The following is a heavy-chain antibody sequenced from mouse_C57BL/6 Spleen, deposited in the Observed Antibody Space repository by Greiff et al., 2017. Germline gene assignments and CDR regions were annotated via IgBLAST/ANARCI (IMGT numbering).Heavy chain of an antibody. J-gene: IGHJ4*01. Sequence: EVMLVESGEGLVKPGGSLKLSCAASGFTFSSYAMSWVRQTPEKRLEWVAYISSGGDCIYYADTVKGRFTISRDKSRNTLYLQMSSLKSDDTAMYYCTRITTVVAPSAMDYWGQGASVTVSS. V-gene: IGHV5-9-1*02. CDR2: ISSGGDCI. CDR1: GFTFSSYA. CDR3: TRITTVVAPSAMDY. D-gene: IGHD1-1*01.